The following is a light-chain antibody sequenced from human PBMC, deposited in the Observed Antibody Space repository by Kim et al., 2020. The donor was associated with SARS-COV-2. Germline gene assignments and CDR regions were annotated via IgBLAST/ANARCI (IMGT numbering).Light chain of an antibody. CDR2: RDA. V-gene: IGLV3-9*01. Sequence: ALGQTGRMTCGGNNIGSKNVSWYQQRPGQAPILVIYRDADRPSGIPERFSGSNSGNTATLTISRAQAGDEADYYCQVWDDTTAVFGGGTKLTVL. CDR1: NIGSKN. CDR3: QVWDDTTAV. J-gene: IGLJ3*02.